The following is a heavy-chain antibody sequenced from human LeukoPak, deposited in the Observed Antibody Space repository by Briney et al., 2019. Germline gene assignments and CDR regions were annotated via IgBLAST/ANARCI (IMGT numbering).Heavy chain of an antibody. CDR2: INHSGST. CDR3: TRVEVHGQSDY. Sequence: SETLSLTCAVYGGSFSGYYWSWIRQPPGKGLEWIGEINHSGSTKYNPSLNSRVTISVDTSKNQFSLELRSVTAADTAVYFCTRVEVHGQSDYWGQGTLVTVSS. V-gene: IGHV4-34*01. CDR1: GGSFSGYY. J-gene: IGHJ4*02. D-gene: IGHD1-1*01.